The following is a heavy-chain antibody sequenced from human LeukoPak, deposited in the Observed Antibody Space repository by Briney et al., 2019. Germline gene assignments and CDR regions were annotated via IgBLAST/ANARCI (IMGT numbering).Heavy chain of an antibody. V-gene: IGHV1-69*06. CDR3: ARVAAADPYNWFDP. J-gene: IGHJ5*02. CDR1: GGTFSSYA. D-gene: IGHD6-13*01. Sequence: SVKVSCKASGGTFSSYAISWVRQATGQGLEWMGGIIPIFGTANYAQKFQGRVTITADKSTSTAYMELSSLRSEDTAVYYCARVAAADPYNWFDPWGQGTLVTVSS. CDR2: IIPIFGTA.